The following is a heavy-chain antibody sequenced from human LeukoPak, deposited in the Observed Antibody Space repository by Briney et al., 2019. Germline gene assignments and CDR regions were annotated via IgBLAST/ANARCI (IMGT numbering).Heavy chain of an antibody. CDR2: IYSGGST. D-gene: IGHD2-15*01. Sequence: GGSLRLSCAASGFTVSSNYMSWVRQAPGKGLEWVSVIYSGGSTYYSDSVKGRFTISRDNSKNTLYLQMNSLRAEDTAVYYCARLKSGMVAATPYYYYYMDVWGKGTTVTISS. CDR1: GFTVSSNY. V-gene: IGHV3-53*01. J-gene: IGHJ6*03. CDR3: ARLKSGMVAATPYYYYYMDV.